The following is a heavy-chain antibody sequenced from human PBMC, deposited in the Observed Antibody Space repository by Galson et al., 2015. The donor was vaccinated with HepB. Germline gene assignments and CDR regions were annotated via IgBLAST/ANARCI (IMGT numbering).Heavy chain of an antibody. V-gene: IGHV3-30*03. Sequence: SLRLSCAASGFTFSYYNMDWVRQAPGKGPEWVTFISFDGSQKYSADSVKGRFTISRDNSKNTVFLQMNSLRPEDTAVYYCARDGGDDTTGYYIDYWGQGTLVTVSS. CDR3: ARDGGDDTTGYYIDY. CDR1: GFTFSYYN. D-gene: IGHD3-9*01. J-gene: IGHJ4*02. CDR2: ISFDGSQK.